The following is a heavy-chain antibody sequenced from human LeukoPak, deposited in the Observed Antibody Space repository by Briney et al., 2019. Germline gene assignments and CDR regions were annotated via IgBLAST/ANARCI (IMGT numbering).Heavy chain of an antibody. J-gene: IGHJ4*02. CDR3: VRWRRAQSEFDY. CDR1: GFIFSRYS. CDR2: LKESGIEK. V-gene: IGHV3-7*01. D-gene: IGHD3-3*01. Sequence: AGGSLRLSCAGSGFIFSRYSMGWVRQAPGKGLEFVAHLKESGIEKEYVDSVEGRFTISRDNAENSLYLEMNSLRADDTALYFCVRWRRAQSEFDYWGQGTQVTVSS.